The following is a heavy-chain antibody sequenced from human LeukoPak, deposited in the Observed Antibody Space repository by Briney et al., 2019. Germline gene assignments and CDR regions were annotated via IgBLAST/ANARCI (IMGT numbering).Heavy chain of an antibody. CDR3: VKDRSGSFAFDI. CDR2: ITTNGVRT. Sequence: GRSLRLSCSASGFSFSSYVMHWVRQAPGKGLEFVSAITTNGVRTNYADSVKGRFTISRDNSKNTLYLQMSSLGAEDTAVYYCVKDRSGSFAFDIWGQGTMVTVSS. CDR1: GFSFSSYV. J-gene: IGHJ3*02. D-gene: IGHD1-26*01. V-gene: IGHV3-64D*06.